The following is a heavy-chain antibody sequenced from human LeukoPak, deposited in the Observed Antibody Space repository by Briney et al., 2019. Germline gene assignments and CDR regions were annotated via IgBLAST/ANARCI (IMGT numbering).Heavy chain of an antibody. D-gene: IGHD2-15*01. CDR2: IIPLFGTP. CDR1: GGTFSSYT. CDR3: ASATLRCSGGSCYEMDV. J-gene: IGHJ6*04. Sequence: ASVKVSCKASGGTFSSYTISWVRQAPGQGLEWMAGIIPLFGTPDYAQKFQDRLTITADKSTSTAYMELSSPRSEDTAVYYCASATLRCSGGSCYEMDVWGKGTTVTVSS. V-gene: IGHV1-69*06.